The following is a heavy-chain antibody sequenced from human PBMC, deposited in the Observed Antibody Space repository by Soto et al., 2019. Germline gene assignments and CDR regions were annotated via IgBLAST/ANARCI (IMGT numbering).Heavy chain of an antibody. V-gene: IGHV3-30*18. CDR1: GFTFSNYG. CDR3: EKSGGRDGYNLVDN. CDR2: ISYDGSNK. Sequence: QVQLVESGGGVVQPGGSLRLSCAASGFTFSNYGMHWVRQAPGKGLEWVTVISYDGSNKYYADSGKGRFTISRDNSMNARYLQMTSLIAEDTALNCCEKSGGRDGYNLVDNWGQGTMGAVSS. J-gene: IGHJ4*02. D-gene: IGHD5-18*01.